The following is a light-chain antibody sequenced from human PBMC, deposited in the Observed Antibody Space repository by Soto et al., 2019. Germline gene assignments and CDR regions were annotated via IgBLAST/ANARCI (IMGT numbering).Light chain of an antibody. J-gene: IGKJ3*01. Sequence: DIQMTQSPSSLSASVGDRVTITCQASQDISNYLNWYQQKPGKAPKLLIYDASNLETGVPSRFSGSGSGTDFTFTISSLQPEDIATYYCQQYDNLPPRRITFGPG. CDR1: QDISNY. V-gene: IGKV1-33*01. CDR3: QQYDNLPPRRIT. CDR2: DAS.